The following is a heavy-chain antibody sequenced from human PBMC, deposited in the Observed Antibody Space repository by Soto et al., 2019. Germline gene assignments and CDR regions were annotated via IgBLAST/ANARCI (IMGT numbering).Heavy chain of an antibody. D-gene: IGHD6-13*01. Sequence: EVQLVESGGGLVQPGGSLKLSCVASGFSFSAAAMHWVRQASGKGLEWVGRIRSKANNFATAYAASVNGRFTISRDDSKNTAYLQMNSLKTEDTAVHFCAGPGYSNSWYEDYFDYWGQGTLVTVSS. CDR1: GFSFSAAA. V-gene: IGHV3-73*02. CDR3: AGPGYSNSWYEDYFDY. CDR2: IRSKANNFAT. J-gene: IGHJ4*02.